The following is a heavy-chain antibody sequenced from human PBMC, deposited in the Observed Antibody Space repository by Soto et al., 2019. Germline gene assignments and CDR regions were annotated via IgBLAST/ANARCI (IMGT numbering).Heavy chain of an antibody. Sequence: SETLSLTCAVSGAAISRTGFHWGWSRQPPGQGLEWIGSIYEAGTTFYNSSLKRRATISADTSKNHFSLRLSSVTAAETAAYYCGRRGSGPTFDFWGQGTLVTVSS. V-gene: IGHV4-39*01. CDR3: GRRGSGPTFDF. D-gene: IGHD3-10*01. CDR1: GAAISRTGFH. J-gene: IGHJ4*02. CDR2: IYEAGTT.